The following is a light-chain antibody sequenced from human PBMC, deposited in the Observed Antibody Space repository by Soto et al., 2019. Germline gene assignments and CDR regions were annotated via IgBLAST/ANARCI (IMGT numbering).Light chain of an antibody. CDR2: EVS. CDR3: SSYAGSNNVV. V-gene: IGLV2-8*01. J-gene: IGLJ2*01. CDR1: SSDVGGYNY. Sequence: QSALTQPPSASGSPGQSVTISCTGTSSDVGGYNYVSWYQQHPGKAPKLMIYEVSKRPSGVPDRFSGSKSGNTASLTVSGLPAEDEADYYCSSYAGSNNVVFGGGTKRTVL.